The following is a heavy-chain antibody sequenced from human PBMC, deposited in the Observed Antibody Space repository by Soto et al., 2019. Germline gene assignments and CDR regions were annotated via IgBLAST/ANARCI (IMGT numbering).Heavy chain of an antibody. Sequence: QVQLQESGPGLVKPSQTLSLTCTVSGGSISSGGYFWSWIRQHPGKGLEWIGFIYYTGGTYYNPSLQSRFTISVDTSKTQFSLKLSSVTAADTAVYYCAREGAAPYYYYGMDVWGQGTTVTVSS. CDR1: GGSISSGGYF. CDR3: AREGAAPYYYYGMDV. D-gene: IGHD6-6*01. J-gene: IGHJ6*02. CDR2: IYYTGGT. V-gene: IGHV4-31*03.